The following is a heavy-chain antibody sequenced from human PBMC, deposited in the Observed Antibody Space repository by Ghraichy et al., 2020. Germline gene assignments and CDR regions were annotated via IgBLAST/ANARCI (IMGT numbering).Heavy chain of an antibody. D-gene: IGHD2-21*02. CDR1: GGSISSSSYY. Sequence: SETLSLTCTVSGGSISSSSYYWGWIRQPPGKGLEWIGSIYYSGSTYYNPSLKSRVTISVDTSKNQFSLKLSSVTAADTAVYYCARIGSVTPIDYWGQGTLVTVSS. CDR3: ARIGSVTPIDY. V-gene: IGHV4-39*01. J-gene: IGHJ4*02. CDR2: IYYSGST.